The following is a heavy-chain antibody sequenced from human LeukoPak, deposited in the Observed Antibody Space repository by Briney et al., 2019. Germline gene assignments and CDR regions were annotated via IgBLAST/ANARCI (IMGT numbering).Heavy chain of an antibody. CDR1: GFTFSSYA. D-gene: IGHD4-17*01. J-gene: IGHJ4*02. Sequence: GGSLRLSCAASGFTFSSYAMSWVRQAPGKGLEWVSAISGSGGSTYYADSVKGRFTISRDNSKNTLYLQMNSLRAEDTAVYYCAKIGGESLNDYGDYVSPYYFDYWGQGTQVTVSS. CDR2: ISGSGGST. V-gene: IGHV3-23*01. CDR3: AKIGGESLNDYGDYVSPYYFDY.